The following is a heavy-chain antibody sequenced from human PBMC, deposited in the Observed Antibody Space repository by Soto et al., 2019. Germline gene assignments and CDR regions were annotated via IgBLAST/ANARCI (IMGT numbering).Heavy chain of an antibody. CDR2: IYYSGST. D-gene: IGHD1-26*01. CDR1: GGSISSSSYY. V-gene: IGHV4-39*01. J-gene: IGHJ6*02. Sequence: QLQLQESGPGLVKPSETLSLTCTVSGGSISSSSYYWGWIRQPPGKGLEWIGSIYYSGSTYYNPCLKSRVTISVDKSKNQCSLKLSSVTAADTAVYYCARRGEWEPNYYYYCGMDVWGQGTTVTVSS. CDR3: ARRGEWEPNYYYYCGMDV.